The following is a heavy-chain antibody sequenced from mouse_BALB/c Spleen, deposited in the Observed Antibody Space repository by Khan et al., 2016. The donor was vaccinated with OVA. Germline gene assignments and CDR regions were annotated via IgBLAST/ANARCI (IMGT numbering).Heavy chain of an antibody. Sequence: QVQLKQSGAELARPGASVKMSCKASGYTFTSYTMHWVKQRPGQGLEWIGYINPSSGYTNYNQNFKDKATLTANKSSSTAYMQLSSLTSEDSAVYYCARIYYDYDGYYAMDYWGQGTSVTVSS. D-gene: IGHD2-4*01. CDR2: INPSSGYT. J-gene: IGHJ4*01. V-gene: IGHV1-4*01. CDR3: ARIYYDYDGYYAMDY. CDR1: GYTFTSYT.